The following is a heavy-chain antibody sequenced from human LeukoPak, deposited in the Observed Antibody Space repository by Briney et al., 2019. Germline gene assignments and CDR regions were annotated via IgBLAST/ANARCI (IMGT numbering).Heavy chain of an antibody. Sequence: SETLSLTCAVSGYSISSGDYWGWIRQPPGKGLEWIGSVYYSGSTHYNPSLKSRVTISVDRTRNQFSLRLSSVTAADTAVYYCARNSTVTSPSTGYFAYWGQGTLATVSS. V-gene: IGHV4-38-2*01. CDR1: GYSISSGDY. J-gene: IGHJ4*02. D-gene: IGHD4-17*01. CDR3: ARNSTVTSPSTGYFAY. CDR2: VYYSGST.